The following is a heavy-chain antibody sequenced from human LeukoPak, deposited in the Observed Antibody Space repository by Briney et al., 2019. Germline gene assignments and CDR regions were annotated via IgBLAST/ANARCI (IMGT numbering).Heavy chain of an antibody. Sequence: ASVKVSCKASGYTFTGYYMHWVRQAPGQGLEWMGRINPNSGGTNYAQKFQGRVTLTRDTSISTAYMELSRLRSDDTAVYYCARDLDAGPFDYWGQGTLVTVSS. J-gene: IGHJ4*02. CDR1: GYTFTGYY. CDR2: INPNSGGT. CDR3: ARDLDAGPFDY. V-gene: IGHV1-2*06.